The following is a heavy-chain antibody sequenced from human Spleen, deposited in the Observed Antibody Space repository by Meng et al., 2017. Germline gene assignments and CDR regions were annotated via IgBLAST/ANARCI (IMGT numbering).Heavy chain of an antibody. CDR2: IYHSGST. Sequence: QVTLQEVGPGLLKPSQTLSLICTVSGGSIRSNGYNWNWNRRHPGKGLEWIGYIYHSGSTYYNPSLKSRVTISVDTSKNQFSLRLTSVTAADTAVYYCATVDLGNDAFDVWGQGTMVTVSS. D-gene: IGHD7-27*01. V-gene: IGHV4-31*03. J-gene: IGHJ3*01. CDR1: GGSIRSNGYN. CDR3: ATVDLGNDAFDV.